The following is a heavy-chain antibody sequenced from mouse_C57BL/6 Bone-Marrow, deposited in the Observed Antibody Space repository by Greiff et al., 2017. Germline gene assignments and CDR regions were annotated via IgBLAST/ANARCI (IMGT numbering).Heavy chain of an antibody. J-gene: IGHJ4*01. CDR1: GFTFSDYY. CDR3: AREEIYDGYPYAMDY. D-gene: IGHD2-3*01. Sequence: EVKLVESEGGLVQPGSSMKLSCTASGFTFSDYYMAWVRQVPEKGLEWVANINYDGSSTYYLDSLKSRFIISRDNAKNILYLQMSSLKSEDTATYYCAREEIYDGYPYAMDYWGQGTSVTVSS. V-gene: IGHV5-16*01. CDR2: INYDGSST.